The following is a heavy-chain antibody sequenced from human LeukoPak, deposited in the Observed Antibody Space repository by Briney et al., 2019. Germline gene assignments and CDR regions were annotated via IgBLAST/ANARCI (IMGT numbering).Heavy chain of an antibody. D-gene: IGHD5-12*01. CDR1: GRSISSSSYY. J-gene: IGHJ5*02. CDR2: IYYSRTT. CDR3: ARQFHGSGYVDDL. Sequence: PSETLSLPCRVSGRSISSSSYYWGWIRWPPAKVLEGVPSIYYSRTTHYNPALKSRVTMSVDTSKDQFSLKLSAVTAADTAVYYCARQFHGSGYVDDLWGQGTLVTVSS. V-gene: IGHV4-39*01.